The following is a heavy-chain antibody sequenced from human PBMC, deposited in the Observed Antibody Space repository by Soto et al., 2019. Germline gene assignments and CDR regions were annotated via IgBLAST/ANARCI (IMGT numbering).Heavy chain of an antibody. Sequence: QVQLQESGPGLVRASGTLPLTCAVSGDSISSNRWSSWVRQPPGKVLEWMGEFYHSGTTNYNPSLKPRVIISVDKSKIQFSLNLNSVTAADTAVYYCATGGSYCSTTGCLYWYLDLWGRGTLVSVSS. CDR1: GDSISSNRW. V-gene: IGHV4-4*02. CDR3: ATGGSYCSTTGCLYWYLDL. D-gene: IGHD2-2*01. CDR2: FYHSGTT. J-gene: IGHJ2*01.